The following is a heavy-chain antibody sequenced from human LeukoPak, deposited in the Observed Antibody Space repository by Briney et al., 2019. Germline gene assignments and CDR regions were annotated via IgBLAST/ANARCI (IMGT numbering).Heavy chain of an antibody. Sequence: GGSLRLSCAASGFTFSSYGIHWVRQAPGMGLEWVAVMSYDGSNKYYADSVKGRFTISRDNSKNTLYLQMNSLRAEDTAVYYCATGAGSYGAFDIWGQGTMVTVSS. CDR3: ATGAGSYGAFDI. J-gene: IGHJ3*02. V-gene: IGHV3-30*03. D-gene: IGHD1-26*01. CDR1: GFTFSSYG. CDR2: MSYDGSNK.